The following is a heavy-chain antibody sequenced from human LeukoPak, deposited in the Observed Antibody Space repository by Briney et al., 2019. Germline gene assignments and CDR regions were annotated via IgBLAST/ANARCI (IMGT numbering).Heavy chain of an antibody. V-gene: IGHV4-38-2*02. CDR1: GYSLNSDYY. CDR2: IYHSGST. J-gene: IGHJ5*02. Sequence: PSETLSLTCTVSGYSLNSDYYWGWIRQPPGKGLEWIGSIYHSGSTYYNPSLKSRVTISVDTSKNQFSLKLSSVTAADTAVYYCARLAEGYYGSGSYSWFDPWGQGTLVTVSS. CDR3: ARLAEGYYGSGSYSWFDP. D-gene: IGHD3-10*01.